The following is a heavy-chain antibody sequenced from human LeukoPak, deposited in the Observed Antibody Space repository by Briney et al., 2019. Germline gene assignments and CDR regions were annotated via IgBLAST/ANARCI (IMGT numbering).Heavy chain of an antibody. CDR3: ARRSGWFGELPDTYDAFDI. V-gene: IGHV3-21*01. J-gene: IGHJ3*02. CDR1: GFTFSSYS. D-gene: IGHD3-10*01. CDR2: ISSSSSYI. Sequence: PGGSLRLSCAASGFTFSSYSMNWVRQAPGKGLEWVSSISSSSSYIYYADSVKGRFTISRDNAKNSLYLQMNSLRAEDTAVYYCARRSGWFGELPDTYDAFDIWGQGTMVTVSS.